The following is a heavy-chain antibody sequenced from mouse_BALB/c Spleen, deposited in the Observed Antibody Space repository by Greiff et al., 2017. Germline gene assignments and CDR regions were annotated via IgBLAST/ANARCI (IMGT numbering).Heavy chain of an antibody. CDR3: ARRFITTYAMDY. J-gene: IGHJ4*01. CDR2: IDPANGNT. Sequence: LVESGAELVKPGASVKLSCTASGFNIKDTYMHWVKQRPEQGLEWIGRIDPANGNTKYDPKFQGKATITADTSSNTAYLQLSSLTSEDTAFYYCARRFITTYAMDYWGQGTSVTVSS. CDR1: GFNIKDTY. V-gene: IGHV14-3*02. D-gene: IGHD1-2*01.